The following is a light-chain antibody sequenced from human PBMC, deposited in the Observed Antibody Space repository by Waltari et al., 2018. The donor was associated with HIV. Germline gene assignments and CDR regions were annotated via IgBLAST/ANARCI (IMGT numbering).Light chain of an antibody. CDR1: RSNIGSNF. CDR2: KKN. CDR3: AAWDDSLRGHVV. Sequence: QSVLTQPPSASATPGQRVTISCSGTRSNIGSNFVFCYQQFPGTAPKLLMYKKNKRFAGVPDRFSGSKSGTSASLAISGLRSEDEAVYYCAAWDDSLRGHVVFGGGTNLTV. J-gene: IGLJ2*01. V-gene: IGLV1-47*01.